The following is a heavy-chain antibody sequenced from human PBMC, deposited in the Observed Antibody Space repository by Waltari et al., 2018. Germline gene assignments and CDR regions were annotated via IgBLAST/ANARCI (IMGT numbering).Heavy chain of an antibody. CDR3: AREPSPDSSGYFYYYMDV. D-gene: IGHD3-22*01. J-gene: IGHJ6*03. V-gene: IGHV3-74*01. Sequence: EVQLVESGGGLVQPGGSLRLSCAASGFTFSRYWMHWVRQAPGKGLVWGSLINRDGSGTIYADSVKGRFTISRDNAKNTLYLQLNSLRVEDTAVYYCAREPSPDSSGYFYYYMDVWGKGTTVTVSS. CDR1: GFTFSRYW. CDR2: INRDGSGT.